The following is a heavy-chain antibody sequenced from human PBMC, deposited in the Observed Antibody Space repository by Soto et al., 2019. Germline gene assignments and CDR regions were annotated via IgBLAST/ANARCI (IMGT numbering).Heavy chain of an antibody. Sequence: QVQLVQSGAEVKKPGASVKVSCKASGYTFTGYYMHWVRQAPGQGLECMGWINPNSGGTNYAQKFNDRVTMTRDTSISTAYKKLSRLRSYDTAVYYCSRDTAAPDDYWGQGTLVTVSS. CDR3: SRDTAAPDDY. J-gene: IGHJ4*02. V-gene: IGHV1-2*02. CDR1: GYTFTGYY. CDR2: INPNSGGT. D-gene: IGHD6-13*01.